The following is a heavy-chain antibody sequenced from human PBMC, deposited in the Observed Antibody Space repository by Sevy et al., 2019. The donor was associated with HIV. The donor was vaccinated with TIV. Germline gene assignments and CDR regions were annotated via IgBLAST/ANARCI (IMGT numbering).Heavy chain of an antibody. V-gene: IGHV3-23*01. CDR2: ISGSGGFT. CDR1: GFIFSGSA. CDR3: AKDPLNIAARFDY. J-gene: IGHJ4*02. D-gene: IGHD6-6*01. Sequence: GGSLRLSCAASGFIFSGSAMSWVRQAPGKGLEWVASISGSGGFTYYGDSVKGRFTISRDNFKNTVDLEMKSLRAEDTAVYYCAKDPLNIAARFDYWGQGTLVTVSS.